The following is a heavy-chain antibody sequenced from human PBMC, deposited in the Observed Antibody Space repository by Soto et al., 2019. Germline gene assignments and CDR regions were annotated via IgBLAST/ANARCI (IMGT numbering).Heavy chain of an antibody. CDR2: IYYSGST. V-gene: IGHV4-31*03. D-gene: IGHD2-2*03. CDR3: ARDSGYPYSLPRGARRFIFDY. Sequence: ASETLSLTCTVSGGSISSGGYYWSWIRQHPGKGLEWIGYIYYSGSTYYNPSLKSRVTISVDTSKNQFSLKLSSVTAADTAVYYCARDSGYPYSLPRGARRFIFDYWGQGTLVTVSS. CDR1: GGSISSGGYY. J-gene: IGHJ4*02.